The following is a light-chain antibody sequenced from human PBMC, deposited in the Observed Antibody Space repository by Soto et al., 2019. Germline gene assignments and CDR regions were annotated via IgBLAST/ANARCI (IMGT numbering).Light chain of an antibody. J-gene: IGKJ1*01. Sequence: DVQMTQSPSTLSASIGDRVTITCRAGQNIRGWLAWYQQKPGRAPKLLIYGASTLESGVPSRFSGTGYGTEFTIIISSLQPDDSATYYCQQYISTRTFGQGTKVEVK. CDR3: QQYISTRT. CDR1: QNIRGW. CDR2: GAS. V-gene: IGKV1-5*03.